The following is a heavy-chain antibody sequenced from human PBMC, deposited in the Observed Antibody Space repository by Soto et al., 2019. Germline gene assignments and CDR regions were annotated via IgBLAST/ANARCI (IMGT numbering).Heavy chain of an antibody. Sequence: SGGSLRLSCAASGFTFSSYWMSWVRQAPGKGLEWVANIKQDGSEKYYVDSVKGRFTISRDNAKNSLYLQMNSLRAEDTAVYHCARDLLGIARAYWGQGTLVTVS. CDR1: GFTFSSYW. CDR3: ARDLLGIARAY. D-gene: IGHD6-13*01. J-gene: IGHJ4*02. V-gene: IGHV3-7*01. CDR2: IKQDGSEK.